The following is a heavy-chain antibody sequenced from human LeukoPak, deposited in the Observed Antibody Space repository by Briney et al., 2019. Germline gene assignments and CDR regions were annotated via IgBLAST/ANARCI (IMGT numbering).Heavy chain of an antibody. CDR3: ARLTFGGVIVRTKYYSDY. CDR1: GYSISSGYY. D-gene: IGHD3-16*02. V-gene: IGHV4-38-2*02. CDR2: IYYSGST. J-gene: IGHJ4*02. Sequence: PSETLSLTCIVSGYSISSGYYWDWISQPPGKGLEWIGSIYYSGSTYYNPSLKSRVTISVDTSKNQFSLKLSSVTAADTAVYYCARLTFGGVIVRTKYYSDYWGQGTLVTVSS.